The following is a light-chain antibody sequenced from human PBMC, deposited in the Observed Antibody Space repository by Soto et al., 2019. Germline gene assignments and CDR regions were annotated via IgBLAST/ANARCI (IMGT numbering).Light chain of an antibody. V-gene: IGLV1-40*01. CDR3: QSYDSSLSGYVV. Sequence: QSVLTQPPSVSGAPGQRVTISCTGSSSNIGAGYDVHWYQQLPGTAPKLLIYGNSNRPSGVRDRFSGSKSGTSASLAITGLQAEDEADYYCQSYDSSLSGYVVFGGGTKVTAL. CDR1: SSNIGAGYD. CDR2: GNS. J-gene: IGLJ2*01.